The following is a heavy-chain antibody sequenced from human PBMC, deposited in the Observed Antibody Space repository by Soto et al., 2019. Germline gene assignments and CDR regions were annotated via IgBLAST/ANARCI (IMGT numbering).Heavy chain of an antibody. CDR3: AKDIENSYRSDYYYGMAV. CDR1: GFAFDYYA. V-gene: IGHV3-9*01. J-gene: IGHJ6*02. CDR2: ITWNSGRR. Sequence: PGGSLRLSCAASGFAFDYYAMHWVRQVPGKGLEWVSGITWNSGRRGYADSVKGRFTISRDNAENSLYLQMNSLRPEDTALYYCAKDIENSYRSDYYYGMAVCGQGPTVTVSS. D-gene: IGHD3-16*02.